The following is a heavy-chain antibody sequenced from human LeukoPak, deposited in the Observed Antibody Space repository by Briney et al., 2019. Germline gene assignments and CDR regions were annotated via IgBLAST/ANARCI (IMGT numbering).Heavy chain of an antibody. V-gene: IGHV3-48*01. CDR1: GFTFSSYS. CDR2: ISSSSSTI. D-gene: IGHD6-19*01. J-gene: IGHJ4*02. CDR3: AKDEAAVAGRGGYFDY. Sequence: PGGFLRLSCAASGFTFSSYSMNWVRQAPGKGLEWVSYISSSSSTIYYADSVKGRFTISRDNSKNTLYLQMNSLRAEDTAVYYCAKDEAAVAGRGGYFDYWGQGTLVTVSS.